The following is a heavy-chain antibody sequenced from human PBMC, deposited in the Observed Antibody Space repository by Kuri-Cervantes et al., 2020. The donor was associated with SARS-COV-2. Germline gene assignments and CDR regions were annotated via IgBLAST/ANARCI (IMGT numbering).Heavy chain of an antibody. J-gene: IGHJ4*02. Sequence: SQTLSLTCAVSGYSISSGYYWGWIRQPPGKGLEWIGSIYHSGSTYYNPSLKSRVTISVDTSKNQFSLKLSYVTAADTAVYYCERHWGGVEMATIFFDYWGQGTLVTVSS. CDR3: ERHWGGVEMATIFFDY. CDR2: IYHSGST. D-gene: IGHD5-24*01. CDR1: GYSISSGYY. V-gene: IGHV4-38-2*01.